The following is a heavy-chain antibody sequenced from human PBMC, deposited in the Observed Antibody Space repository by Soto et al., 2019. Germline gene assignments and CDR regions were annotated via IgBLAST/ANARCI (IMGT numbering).Heavy chain of an antibody. J-gene: IGHJ4*02. CDR3: AKAPLWFGEFYYFDY. Sequence: PGGSLRLSCAASGFTFSSYAMSWVRQAPGKGLEWVSAISGSGGSTYYADSVKGRFTISRDNSKNTLYLQMNSLRAEDTAVYYCAKAPLWFGEFYYFDYWGQGTLVTVSS. D-gene: IGHD3-10*01. CDR2: ISGSGGST. CDR1: GFTFSSYA. V-gene: IGHV3-23*01.